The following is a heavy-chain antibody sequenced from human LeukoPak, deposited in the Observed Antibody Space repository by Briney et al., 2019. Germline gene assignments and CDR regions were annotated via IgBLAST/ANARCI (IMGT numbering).Heavy chain of an antibody. CDR3: ARLREREYYDFWSGYYGEYYYYGMDV. D-gene: IGHD3-3*01. CDR2: MNPNSGNT. CDR1: GGIFSNYA. J-gene: IGHJ6*02. V-gene: IGHV1-8*02. Sequence: ASVKVSCRASGGIFSNYAVTWVRQAPGQGLEWMGWMNPNSGNTGYAQKFQGRVTMTRNTSISTAYMELSSLRSEDTAVYYCARLREREYYDFWSGYYGEYYYYGMDVWGQGTTVTVSS.